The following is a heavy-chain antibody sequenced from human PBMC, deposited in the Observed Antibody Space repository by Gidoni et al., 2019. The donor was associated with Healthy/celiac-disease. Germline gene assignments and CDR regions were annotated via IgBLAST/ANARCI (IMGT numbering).Heavy chain of an antibody. V-gene: IGHV4-61*01. D-gene: IGHD2-8*01. CDR3: ARGVGCTNGVCYTGGGGMDV. Sequence: QVQLQESGPGLVKPSETLSLTCTVSGGSVSSGRYYWSWIRQPPGKGLEWIGYIYYSGSTNYNPSLKSRVTISVDTSKNQFSLKLSSVTAADTAVYYCARGVGCTNGVCYTGGGGMDVWGQGTTVTVSS. CDR1: GGSVSSGRYY. CDR2: IYYSGST. J-gene: IGHJ6*02.